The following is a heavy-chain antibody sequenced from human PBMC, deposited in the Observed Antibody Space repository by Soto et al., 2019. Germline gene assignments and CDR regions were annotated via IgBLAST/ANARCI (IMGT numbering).Heavy chain of an antibody. CDR2: VNPSSGNT. J-gene: IGHJ5*02. CDR3: ARASMYIWNDH. CDR1: GYTFTTYD. V-gene: IGHV1-8*01. Sequence: QVQLVQSGAEVKRPGASVKVSCEASGYTFTTYDINWVRQASGQGLEWMGCVNPSSGNTVYAQKFHGRVTMTRDTSISTAYMELSSLKWDDTAIYYCARASMYIWNDHWGQGTLVTVSS. D-gene: IGHD1-20*01.